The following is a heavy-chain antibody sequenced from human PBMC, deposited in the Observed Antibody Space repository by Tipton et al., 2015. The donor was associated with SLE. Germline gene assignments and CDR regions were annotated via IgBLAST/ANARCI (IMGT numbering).Heavy chain of an antibody. Sequence: TLSLTCTVSGGSISSSSYYWGWIRQPPGKGLEWIGSIYYSGSTYYNPSLKSRVTISIDTSKNQFSLNLSSVTAADTAVYYCASGGKYYDFWSGYYSFDYWGQGTLVTVSS. CDR1: GGSISSSSYY. CDR3: ASGGKYYDFWSGYYSFDY. D-gene: IGHD3-3*01. J-gene: IGHJ4*02. CDR2: IYYSGST. V-gene: IGHV4-39*01.